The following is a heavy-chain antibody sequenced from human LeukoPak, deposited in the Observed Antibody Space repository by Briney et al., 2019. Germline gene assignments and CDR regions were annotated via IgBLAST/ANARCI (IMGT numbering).Heavy chain of an antibody. CDR1: GFTFNDYA. Sequence: PGGSLRLSCAASGFTFNDYAMYWVRQAPGKGLEWVSSISWNGVTLGYADSVKGRFTISRDTARNSLHLQMNSLRAEDMALYYCVKDRRDGYFGDAFDIWGQGTMVTVSS. J-gene: IGHJ3*02. CDR3: VKDRRDGYFGDAFDI. V-gene: IGHV3-9*03. D-gene: IGHD5-24*01. CDR2: ISWNGVTL.